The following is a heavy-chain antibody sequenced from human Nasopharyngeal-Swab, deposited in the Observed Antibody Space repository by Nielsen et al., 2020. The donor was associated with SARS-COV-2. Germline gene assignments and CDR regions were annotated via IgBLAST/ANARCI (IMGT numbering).Heavy chain of an antibody. Sequence: SETLSLTYAVYGGSFSGYYWSWIRQPPGKGLEWIGEINHSGSTNYNPSLKSRVTISVDTSKNQFSLKLSSVTAADTAVYYCARGANWFDPWGQGTLVTVSS. CDR2: INHSGST. CDR3: ARGANWFDP. V-gene: IGHV4-34*01. J-gene: IGHJ5*02. CDR1: GGSFSGYY.